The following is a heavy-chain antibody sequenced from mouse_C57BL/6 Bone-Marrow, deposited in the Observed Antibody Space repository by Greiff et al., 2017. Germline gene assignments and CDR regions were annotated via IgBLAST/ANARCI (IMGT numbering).Heavy chain of an antibody. CDR2: IDPEDGET. Sequence: EVQLQQSGAELVKPGASVKLSCTASGFNIKDYYMHWVKQRTEQGLEWIGRIDPEDGETKYAPKIQGKATITADTSSNTAYLQLRSLTSEDTAVYYSARYDYDAEGAWFAYWGQGTLVTVSA. D-gene: IGHD2-4*01. CDR1: GFNIKDYY. J-gene: IGHJ3*01. V-gene: IGHV14-2*01. CDR3: ARYDYDAEGAWFAY.